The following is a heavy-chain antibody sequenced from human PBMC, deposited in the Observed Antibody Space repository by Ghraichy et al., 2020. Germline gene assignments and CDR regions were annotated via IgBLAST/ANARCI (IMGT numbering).Heavy chain of an antibody. CDR2: ISYDGSNK. V-gene: IGHV3-30*18. D-gene: IGHD3-22*01. Sequence: GESLRLSCAASGFTFSSYGMHWVRQAPGKGLEWVAVISYDGSNKYYAESVKGRFTISRDNSKNTLYLQMNSLRAEDTAVYYCAKDTAYDSSGYYDYWGQGTLVTVSS. CDR3: AKDTAYDSSGYYDY. J-gene: IGHJ4*02. CDR1: GFTFSSYG.